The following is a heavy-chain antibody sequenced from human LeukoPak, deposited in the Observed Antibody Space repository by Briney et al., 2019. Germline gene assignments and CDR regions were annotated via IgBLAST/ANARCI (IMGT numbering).Heavy chain of an antibody. J-gene: IGHJ6*02. Sequence: WVGWISTYNGNTNYAQKLQGRVTMTTDTSTSTVYMELRSLRSDDSAVYYCATYSYAYALDAWGQGTTVTVSS. CDR3: ATYSYAYALDA. V-gene: IGHV1-18*01. CDR2: ISTYNGNT. D-gene: IGHD5-18*01.